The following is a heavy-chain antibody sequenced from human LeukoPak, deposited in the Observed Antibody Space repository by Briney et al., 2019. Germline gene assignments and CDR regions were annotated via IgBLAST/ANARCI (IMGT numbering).Heavy chain of an antibody. D-gene: IGHD5-12*01. V-gene: IGHV4-38-2*02. CDR2: IYHSGST. Sequence: SETLSLTCTVSGYSISSGHYWGWIRQPPGKGLEWIGSIYHSGSTYYNPSLKSRVTKSVDTSKNQFSLKLSSVTAADTAVYYCARDATMMGNYFNYWGQGTLVTVSS. J-gene: IGHJ4*02. CDR1: GYSISSGHY. CDR3: ARDATMMGNYFNY.